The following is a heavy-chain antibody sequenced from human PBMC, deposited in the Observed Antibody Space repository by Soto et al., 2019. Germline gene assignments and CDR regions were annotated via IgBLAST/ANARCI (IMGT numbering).Heavy chain of an antibody. Sequence: QVQLQESGPGLVKPSQTLSLTCTVSGGSISSGGYYWSWIRQHPGKGLEWIGYIDYSGSTYYNPSLKSRVTISVDTSKNQFSLKLSSVTAADTAVYYCARDGSVRSPYYYYGMDVWGQGTTVTVSS. CDR3: ARDGSVRSPYYYYGMDV. CDR1: GGSISSGGYY. J-gene: IGHJ6*02. D-gene: IGHD4-17*01. CDR2: IDYSGST. V-gene: IGHV4-31*03.